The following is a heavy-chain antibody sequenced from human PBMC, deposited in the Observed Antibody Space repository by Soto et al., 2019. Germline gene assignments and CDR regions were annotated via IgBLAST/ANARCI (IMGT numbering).Heavy chain of an antibody. V-gene: IGHV4-59*01. CDR3: ARVLRWSGCESGMDX. Sequence: SETLSLTCTVSGGSISSYYWSWIRQPPGKGLEWIGYIYYSGSTNYNPALKSRVTISVDTSKNQFSLKLSSVTAADTAVYYCARVLRWSGCESGMDXWGQGTMVTVS. CDR2: IYYSGST. D-gene: IGHD3-3*01. J-gene: IGHJ6*02. CDR1: GGSISSYY.